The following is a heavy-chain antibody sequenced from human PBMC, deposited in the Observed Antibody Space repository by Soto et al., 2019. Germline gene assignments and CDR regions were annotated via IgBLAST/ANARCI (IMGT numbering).Heavy chain of an antibody. CDR3: ARVPLYGDYVIWFDP. J-gene: IGHJ5*02. V-gene: IGHV1-18*01. CDR1: GYTFTSYG. D-gene: IGHD4-17*01. Sequence: VKVSCKASGYTFTSYGISWVRQAPGQGLEWMGWISAYNGNTNYAQKLQGRVTMTTDTSTSTAYMELRSLRSDDTAVYYCARVPLYGDYVIWFDPWGQGTLVTVSS. CDR2: ISAYNGNT.